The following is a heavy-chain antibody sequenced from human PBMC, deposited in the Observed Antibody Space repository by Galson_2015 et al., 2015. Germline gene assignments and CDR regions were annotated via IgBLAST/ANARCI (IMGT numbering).Heavy chain of an antibody. CDR3: VRDESMSAAGTDY. CDR1: GFTFSSYG. D-gene: IGHD6-13*01. CDR2: IWYDGSNK. V-gene: IGHV3-33*01. Sequence: SLRLSCAASGFTFSSYGMHWVRQAPGKGLEWVAVIWYDGSNKYYTDSVKGRFTISRDNSKKTLYLQMNSLRAEDTAVYYCVRDESMSAAGTDYWGQGTLVTVSS. J-gene: IGHJ4*02.